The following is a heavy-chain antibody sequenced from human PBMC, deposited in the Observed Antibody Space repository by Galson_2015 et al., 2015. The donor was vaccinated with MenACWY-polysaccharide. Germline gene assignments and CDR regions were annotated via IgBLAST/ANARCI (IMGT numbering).Heavy chain of an antibody. CDR2: MNPNSGNT. CDR1: GYTFSSYD. D-gene: IGHD6-19*01. Sequence: SVKVSCKASGYTFSSYDINWERQATGQRLEWMGWMNPNSGNTGYAQKFQGRVTMTRNTSISTAYMDLSSLTSEDTAVYYCARGRRDTAVAAPAAVLLDYWGQGILVTVSS. J-gene: IGHJ4*02. CDR3: ARGRRDTAVAAPAAVLLDY. V-gene: IGHV1-8*01.